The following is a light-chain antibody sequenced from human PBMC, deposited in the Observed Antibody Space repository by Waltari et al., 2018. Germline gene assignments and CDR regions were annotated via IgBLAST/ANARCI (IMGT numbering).Light chain of an antibody. CDR2: GAS. J-gene: IGKJ3*01. CDR3: QQYGAARFT. CDR1: QSVDSFY. V-gene: IGKV3-20*01. Sequence: EIVLTQSPGTLSLSPGERATLSCRASQSVDSFYIPWYQQKPGQAPRLLIHGASTRATGTPDRFSGSGSGTDFTLIISRLEPEDFGVYYCQQYGAARFTFGPGTKV.